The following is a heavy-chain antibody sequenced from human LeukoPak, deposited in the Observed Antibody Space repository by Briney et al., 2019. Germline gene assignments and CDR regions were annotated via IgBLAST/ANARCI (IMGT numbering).Heavy chain of an antibody. Sequence: ASVKVSCKVSGYTLTELSMHWVRQAPGKGLEWMGGFDPEDGETIYAQKFQGRVTMTEDTSTDTAYMELSSLRSEDTAVYYCATYRAKKQWLVSFDYWGQGTLVTVSS. CDR2: FDPEDGET. D-gene: IGHD6-19*01. J-gene: IGHJ4*02. V-gene: IGHV1-24*01. CDR1: GYTLTELS. CDR3: ATYRAKKQWLVSFDY.